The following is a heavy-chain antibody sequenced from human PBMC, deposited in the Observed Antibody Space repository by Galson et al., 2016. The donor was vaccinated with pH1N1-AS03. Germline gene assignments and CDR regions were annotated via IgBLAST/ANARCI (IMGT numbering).Heavy chain of an antibody. J-gene: IGHJ4*02. D-gene: IGHD1-20*01. CDR1: GFIFSSYC. V-gene: IGHV3-33*06. Sequence: SLRLSCAASGFIFSSYCMYWVRQAPGKGLEWVAVIWFDGNDKYYADSVKGRFTISRDNSKKTLYLQMNSLRAEDTAVYYCAKMMGSNNFYYFDYWGQGTPVTVSS. CDR3: AKMMGSNNFYYFDY. CDR2: IWFDGNDK.